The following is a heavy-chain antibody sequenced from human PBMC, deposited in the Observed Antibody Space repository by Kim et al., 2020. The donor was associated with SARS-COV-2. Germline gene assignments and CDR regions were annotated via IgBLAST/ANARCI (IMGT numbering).Heavy chain of an antibody. D-gene: IGHD5-12*01. V-gene: IGHV4-59*01. CDR1: GGSISSYY. Sequence: SETLSLTCTVSGGSISSYYWSWIRQPPGKGLEWIGYIYYSGSTNYNPSLKSRVTISVDTSKNQFSLKLSSVTAADTAVYYCVRWGGYSGLPSSFDYWGQGTLVTVSS. CDR2: IYYSGST. J-gene: IGHJ4*02. CDR3: VRWGGYSGLPSSFDY.